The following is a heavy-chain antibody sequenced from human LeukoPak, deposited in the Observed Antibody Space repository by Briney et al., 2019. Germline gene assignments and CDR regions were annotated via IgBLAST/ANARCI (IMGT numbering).Heavy chain of an antibody. Sequence: ASVKVSCKVSGYTLTELSMHWVRQAPGKGLEWMGGFDPEDGETIYAQKFQGRVTMTEDTSTDTAYMELSSLRSEDTAVYYCATAQRSYYGLNWFDPWGQGTLVTVSS. J-gene: IGHJ5*02. CDR3: ATAQRSYYGLNWFDP. V-gene: IGHV1-24*01. CDR2: FDPEDGET. D-gene: IGHD1-26*01. CDR1: GYTLTELS.